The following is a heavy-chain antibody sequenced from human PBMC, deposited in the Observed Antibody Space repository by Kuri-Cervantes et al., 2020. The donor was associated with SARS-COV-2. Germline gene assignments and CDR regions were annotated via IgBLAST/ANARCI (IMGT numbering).Heavy chain of an antibody. J-gene: IGHJ6*02. V-gene: IGHV1-69*04. D-gene: IGHD6-13*01. CDR3: AREYSSSWYARPDYYYGMDV. Sequence: SVKVSCKASRGTLSSYVVSWVRQAPGQGLEWMGRIIPILGIANYAQKFQGRVTITADESTSTTYMELSSLRSEDTAVYYCAREYSSSWYARPDYYYGMDVWGQGTTVTVSS. CDR2: IIPILGIA. CDR1: RGTLSSYV.